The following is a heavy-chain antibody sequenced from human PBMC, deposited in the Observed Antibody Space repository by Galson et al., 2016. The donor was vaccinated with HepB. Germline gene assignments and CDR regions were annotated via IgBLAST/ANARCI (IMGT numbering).Heavy chain of an antibody. D-gene: IGHD3-3*01. J-gene: IGHJ4*02. CDR1: GFTFTSYT. CDR2: ISVSSSYI. V-gene: IGHV3-21*01. CDR3: ARAGVGPIGV. Sequence: YLRLSCAASGFTFTSYTMNWVRQAPGKGLEWVPSISVSSSYIYYADSVKGRFTIARDNAKNSLYLQMTSLRAEDTAVYYCARAGVGPIGVWGQGTLVTVSP.